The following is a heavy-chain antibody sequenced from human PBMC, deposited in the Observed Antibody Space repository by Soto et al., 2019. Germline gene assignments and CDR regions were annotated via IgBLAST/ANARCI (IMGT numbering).Heavy chain of an antibody. Sequence: ASVKVSCKASGYTFTGYYMHWVRQAPGQGLEWMGWINAYSGNTKYTQKLQGRVTMTTDTSASTAYMELRSLRSDDTAVYYCARVDTAMVKSRYYYYGMDVWGQGTTVTVS. CDR1: GYTFTGYY. V-gene: IGHV1-18*04. CDR3: ARVDTAMVKSRYYYYGMDV. CDR2: INAYSGNT. J-gene: IGHJ6*02. D-gene: IGHD5-18*01.